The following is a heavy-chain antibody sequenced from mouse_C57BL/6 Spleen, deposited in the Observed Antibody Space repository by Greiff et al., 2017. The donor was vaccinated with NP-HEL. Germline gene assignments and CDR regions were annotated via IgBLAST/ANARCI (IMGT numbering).Heavy chain of an antibody. V-gene: IGHV1-22*01. D-gene: IGHD1-1*01. Sequence: VQLKQSGPELVKPGASVKMSCKASGYTFTDYNMHWVKQSHGKSLEWIGYINPNNGGTSYNQKFKGKATLTVNKSSSTAYMELRSLTSEDSAVYYCARGADYYGSSYDAMDYWGQGTSVTVSS. CDR2: INPNNGGT. J-gene: IGHJ4*01. CDR1: GYTFTDYN. CDR3: ARGADYYGSSYDAMDY.